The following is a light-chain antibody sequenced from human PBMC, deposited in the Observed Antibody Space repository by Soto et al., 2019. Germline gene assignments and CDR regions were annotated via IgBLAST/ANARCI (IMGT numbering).Light chain of an antibody. V-gene: IGKV3-11*01. CDR3: QHRASWPLT. CDR2: DAS. CDR1: QSVSSY. Sequence: EVVLTQSPATLSLSPGERATLSCRASQSVSSYLAWYQQKPGKAPRLLIYDASNRATAIPARFSGSGSGTDFTLTISSLDPEDFAVYYCQHRASWPLTFGGGTKLEIK. J-gene: IGKJ4*01.